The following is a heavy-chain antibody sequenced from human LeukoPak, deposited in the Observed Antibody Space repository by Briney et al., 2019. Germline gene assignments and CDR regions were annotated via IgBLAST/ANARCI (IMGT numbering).Heavy chain of an antibody. D-gene: IGHD5-18*01. Sequence: ASVKVSCKASGYTFTSYGISWVRQAPGQGLEWMGWISAYNGNTNYAQKLQGRVTMTTDTSTSTAYMELRSLRSDDTAVYYCARAMDTAKVLSYGMDVWGQGTTVTVSS. CDR3: ARAMDTAKVLSYGMDV. J-gene: IGHJ6*02. CDR2: ISAYNGNT. V-gene: IGHV1-18*01. CDR1: GYTFTSYG.